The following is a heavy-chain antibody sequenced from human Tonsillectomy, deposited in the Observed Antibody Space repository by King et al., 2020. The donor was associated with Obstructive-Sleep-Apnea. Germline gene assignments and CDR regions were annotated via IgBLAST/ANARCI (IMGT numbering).Heavy chain of an antibody. J-gene: IGHJ4*02. D-gene: IGHD2-2*01. Sequence: VQLVESGGGLVQPGGSLRLSCAASGFTFSNYAMSWVRQAPGKGLEWVSTISGNGGSTYYAGSVKGRFTISRNNSKNTLFLQMNSLRADEDTAVYYCARWGSIIEAPPAVGFGDYWGQGTLVTVSS. CDR1: GFTFSNYA. V-gene: IGHV3-23*04. CDR2: ISGNGGST. CDR3: ARWGSIIEAPPAVGFGDY.